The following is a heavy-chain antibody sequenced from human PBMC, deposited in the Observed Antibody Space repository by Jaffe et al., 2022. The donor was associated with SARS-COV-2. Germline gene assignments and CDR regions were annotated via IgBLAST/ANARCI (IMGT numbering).Heavy chain of an antibody. CDR3: ARAVQDYYDSSGVHFDY. CDR2: IYYSGST. CDR1: GGSISSYY. Sequence: QVQLQESGPGLVKPSETLSLTCTVSGGSISSYYWSWIRQPPGKGLEWIGYIYYSGSTNYNPSLKSRVTISVDTSKNQFSLKLSSVTAADTAVYYCARAVQDYYDSSGVHFDYWGQGTLVTVSS. D-gene: IGHD3-22*01. V-gene: IGHV4-59*01. J-gene: IGHJ4*02.